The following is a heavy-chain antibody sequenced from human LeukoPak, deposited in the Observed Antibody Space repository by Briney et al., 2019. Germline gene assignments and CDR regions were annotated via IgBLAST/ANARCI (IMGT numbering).Heavy chain of an antibody. CDR2: INSDGSST. CDR1: GFTFSSYW. Sequence: GGSLRLSCAASGFTFSSYWMHWVRQAPGKGLVWVSRINSDGSSTSYADSVKGRFTISRDNAKNTLYLQMNSLRAEDTAVYYCARDSSSTYYYYYYMDVWGKGTTVTVSS. V-gene: IGHV3-74*01. D-gene: IGHD2-2*01. J-gene: IGHJ6*03. CDR3: ARDSSSTYYYYYYMDV.